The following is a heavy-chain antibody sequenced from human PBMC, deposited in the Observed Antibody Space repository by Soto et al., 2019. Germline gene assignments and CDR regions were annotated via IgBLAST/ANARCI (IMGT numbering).Heavy chain of an antibody. Sequence: EVQLFESGGGLVQPGESLRLSCVGSGFDFSSQVMSWVRQAPWKGLEWVSSVSGSGGSKHFPDFLKGPFSSSRDNSKNTLYLEMNSLRVEDTALYYCVKDPPLWSGYSFSKNHWGQGTLVTVSS. CDR3: VKDPPLWSGYSFSKNH. D-gene: IGHD3-3*01. J-gene: IGHJ5*02. CDR2: VSGSGGSK. V-gene: IGHV3-23*01. CDR1: GFDFSSQV.